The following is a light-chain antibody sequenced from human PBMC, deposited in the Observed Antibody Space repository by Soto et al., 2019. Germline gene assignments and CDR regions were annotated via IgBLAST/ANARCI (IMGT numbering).Light chain of an antibody. CDR2: SND. Sequence: QSVLTQPPSASGTPGQRVTVSCSGSSSNIASNTVNWYQQPPGTAPKLLIYSNDQRPSGVPDRFSASKSGTSASLAISGLQSEYEAEYYCASWNDSLNGHVFGTGTKVTVL. V-gene: IGLV1-44*01. CDR1: SSNIASNT. J-gene: IGLJ1*01. CDR3: ASWNDSLNGHV.